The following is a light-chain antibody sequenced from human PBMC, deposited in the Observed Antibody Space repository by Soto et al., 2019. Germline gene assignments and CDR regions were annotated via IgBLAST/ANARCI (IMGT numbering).Light chain of an antibody. CDR1: SSDVGGYNY. J-gene: IGLJ1*01. V-gene: IGLV2-8*01. CDR3: ASYAGSNTYV. Sequence: QSVLTQPPSASGSPGQSVTICCTGTSSDVGGYNYVSWYQQHPDKAPKLMIYEVTKRPSGVPDRFSGSKSGNTASLTVSGLQSEDEADYYCASYAGSNTYVFGTGTKVTVL. CDR2: EVT.